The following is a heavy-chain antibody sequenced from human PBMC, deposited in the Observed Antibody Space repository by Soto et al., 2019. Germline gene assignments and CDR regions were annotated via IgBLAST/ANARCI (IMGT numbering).Heavy chain of an antibody. J-gene: IGHJ4*02. D-gene: IGHD2-21*01. CDR2: ISSSGSTI. V-gene: IGHV3-11*01. CDR3: ARVELVEVNLFDY. CDR1: GFTFSDYY. Sequence: PGGSLRLSCAASGFTFSDYYMSWILQAPGKGLEWVSYISSSGSTIYYADSAKGRFTISRDNAKNSLYLQMNSLRAEDTAVYYCARVELVEVNLFDYWGQGTLVTVSS.